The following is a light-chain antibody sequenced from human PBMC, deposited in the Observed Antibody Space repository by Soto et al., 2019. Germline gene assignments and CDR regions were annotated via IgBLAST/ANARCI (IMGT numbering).Light chain of an antibody. Sequence: QSVLTQPPSVSGTPGQRVILSCSGSRSNIGSNSVNWYQQLPGTAPKLLIYINDQRPSGVPDRFSGSTSGTSVSLAISGLQSEDEADYYCASWDDRLKGYVFGTGTKLTVL. V-gene: IGLV1-44*01. CDR3: ASWDDRLKGYV. J-gene: IGLJ1*01. CDR2: IND. CDR1: RSNIGSNS.